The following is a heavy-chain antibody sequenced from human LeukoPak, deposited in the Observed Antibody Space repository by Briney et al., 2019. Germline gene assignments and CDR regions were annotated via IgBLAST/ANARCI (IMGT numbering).Heavy chain of an antibody. J-gene: IGHJ6*02. Sequence: GGSLRLSCAASGFTFDDYAMHWVRQAPGKSLEWVSLISGDGGSTYYADSVKGRFTISRDNSKNSLYLQMNSLRTEDTALYYCATRDEDYGDYGAYYYGMDVWGQGTTVTVSS. CDR2: ISGDGGST. CDR3: ATRDEDYGDYGAYYYGMDV. D-gene: IGHD4-17*01. CDR1: GFTFDDYA. V-gene: IGHV3-43*02.